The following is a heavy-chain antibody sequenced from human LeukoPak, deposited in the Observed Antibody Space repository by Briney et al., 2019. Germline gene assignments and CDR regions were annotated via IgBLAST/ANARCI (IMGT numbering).Heavy chain of an antibody. CDR2: IIPIFGTA. J-gene: IGHJ3*02. D-gene: IGHD3-22*01. CDR3: ARDQSYDSSGYYLVRAFDI. CDR1: GGTFSSYA. V-gene: IGHV1-69*01. Sequence: VASVKVSCKASGGTFSSYAISWVRQAPGQRLEWVGGIIPIFGTANYAQKFQGRVTITADESTSTAYMELSSLRSEDTAVYYCARDQSYDSSGYYLVRAFDIWGQGTMVTVSS.